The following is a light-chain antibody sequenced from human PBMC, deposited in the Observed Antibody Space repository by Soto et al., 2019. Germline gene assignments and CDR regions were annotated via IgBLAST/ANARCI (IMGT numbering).Light chain of an antibody. CDR2: EVS. CDR1: SSDVGGYNY. CDR3: SSYAGSNNWV. J-gene: IGLJ3*02. Sequence: QAVLTQPPSAPGSPGQSVTISCTGTSSDVGGYNYVSWYQQHPGKAPKLMIYEVSKRPSGVPDRFSGSKSGNTASLTVSGLQAEDEADYYCSSYAGSNNWVFGGGTQLTVL. V-gene: IGLV2-8*01.